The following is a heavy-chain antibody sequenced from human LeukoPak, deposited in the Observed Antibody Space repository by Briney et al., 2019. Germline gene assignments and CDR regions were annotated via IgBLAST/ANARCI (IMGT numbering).Heavy chain of an antibody. D-gene: IGHD2-21*02. CDR2: IYYSGSI. J-gene: IGHJ4*02. V-gene: IGHV4-59*11. CDR1: GGSISSHY. CDR3: ATDRYGDSHDY. Sequence: SETLSLTCTVSGGSISSHYWSWIRQPPGKGLEWIGYIYYSGSINYNPSLKSRVTISADTSKNQFSLRLTSVTAADTAVYYCATDRYGDSHDYWGQGTLVTVSS.